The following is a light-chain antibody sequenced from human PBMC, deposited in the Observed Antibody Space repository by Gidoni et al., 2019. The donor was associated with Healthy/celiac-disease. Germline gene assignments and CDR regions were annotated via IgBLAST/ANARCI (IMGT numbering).Light chain of an antibody. Sequence: EIVLTQSPATLSLSPGERATLSCRASQSVSSYLAWYQQKPGQAPRLLIYDASNRATGIPARFSGSGSGTDFTLTISSLEPEDFAVYYCQQREKFXXXTKVEIK. CDR2: DAS. J-gene: IGKJ1*01. V-gene: IGKV3-11*01. CDR1: QSVSSY. CDR3: QQREK.